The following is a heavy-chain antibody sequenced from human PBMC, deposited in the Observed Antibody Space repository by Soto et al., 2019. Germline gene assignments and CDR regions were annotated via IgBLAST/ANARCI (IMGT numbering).Heavy chain of an antibody. CDR2: VAYSGTT. J-gene: IGHJ5*02. CDR3: AREAQDYYFDH. Sequence: QVQLQESGPGLVKPSETLTLTCTVSPGSISSSYWSWIRQPPGRGLEWIGHVAYSGTTKNNPSLKSRGSISVSTSKRQFSLRLTSVTAADTAVYYCAREAQDYYFDHWGQGILVTVSS. D-gene: IGHD1-26*01. CDR1: PGSISSSY. V-gene: IGHV4-59*01.